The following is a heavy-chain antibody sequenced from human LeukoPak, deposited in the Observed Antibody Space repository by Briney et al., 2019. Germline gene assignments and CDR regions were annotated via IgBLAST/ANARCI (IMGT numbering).Heavy chain of an antibody. CDR1: GYTLTGYS. J-gene: IGHJ4*02. V-gene: IGHV1-2*02. Sequence: ASVKVSCKASGYTLTGYSMHWVRQAPGQGLEWMGWINPDTGGTKYAQNFQGRVTMTRDTSISTAYMELSRLRSDDTAVYYCARQTSTIAMFDYWGQGTLVIVSS. CDR2: INPDTGGT. D-gene: IGHD5-24*01. CDR3: ARQTSTIAMFDY.